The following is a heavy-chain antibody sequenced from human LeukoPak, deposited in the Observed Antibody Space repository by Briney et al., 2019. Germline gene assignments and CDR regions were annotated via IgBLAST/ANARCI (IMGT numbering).Heavy chain of an antibody. CDR2: VKYDGISE. Sequence: GGSLRLSCVASGFTFSSFGMHWVRQAPGKGLDWVTFVKYDGISEFYTDSVKGRFRISRDDSQSTVYLQMNSLKPEDTAVYYCARDNRHFVVVSGMTDHYMDVWGKGATVTISS. D-gene: IGHD2-21*01. CDR1: GFTFSSFG. J-gene: IGHJ6*03. V-gene: IGHV3-30*02. CDR3: ARDNRHFVVVSGMTDHYMDV.